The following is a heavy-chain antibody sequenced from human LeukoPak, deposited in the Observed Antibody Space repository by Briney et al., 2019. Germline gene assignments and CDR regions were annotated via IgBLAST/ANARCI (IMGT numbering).Heavy chain of an antibody. J-gene: IGHJ4*02. V-gene: IGHV4-39*01. CDR1: GSSISSSSYY. CDR2: IYYSGTT. D-gene: IGHD6-19*01. Sequence: PSETLSLTCAVSGSSISSSSYYWGWIRQPPGKGLEWIGSIYYSGTTYYNPSLKSRVTISVDTSKNQFSLKLSSVTAADTAVYYCASSIAVAANLVYCGQGTLVTVSS. CDR3: ASSIAVAANLVY.